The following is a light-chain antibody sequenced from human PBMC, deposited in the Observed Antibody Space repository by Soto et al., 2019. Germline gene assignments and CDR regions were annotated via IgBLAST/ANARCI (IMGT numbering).Light chain of an antibody. Sequence: QSVLTQPPSASGTPGQRVTISCSGSSSNIGSNTVSWYQQLPGTAPKLLIYSTNQWPSGVPDRFSGSKSGTSASLAISGLQSEDEADYYCATWDDSLNAPVFGTGTKVTVL. V-gene: IGLV1-44*01. J-gene: IGLJ1*01. CDR1: SSNIGSNT. CDR2: STN. CDR3: ATWDDSLNAPV.